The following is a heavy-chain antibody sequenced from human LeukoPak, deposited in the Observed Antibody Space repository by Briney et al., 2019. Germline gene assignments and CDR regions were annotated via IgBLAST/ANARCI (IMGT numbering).Heavy chain of an antibody. D-gene: IGHD2-2*02. V-gene: IGHV1-69*01. CDR2: IIPIFGTA. Sequence: GSSVKVSCKASGGTFSSYAISWVRQAPGQGLEWMGGIIPIFGTANYAQKFQGRVTITADESTSTAYMELSSLRSVDTAVYYCARATTAAIKGAYWYLDLWGRGTLVTVSS. CDR1: GGTFSSYA. CDR3: ARATTAAIKGAYWYLDL. J-gene: IGHJ2*01.